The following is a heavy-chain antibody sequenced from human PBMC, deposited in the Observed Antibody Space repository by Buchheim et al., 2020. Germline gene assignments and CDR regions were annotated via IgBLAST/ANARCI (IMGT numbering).Heavy chain of an antibody. CDR2: IIPILGIA. CDR3: ARAQGDIVVVPAAILARGYGMDV. D-gene: IGHD2-2*02. Sequence: QVQLVQSGAEVKKPGSSVKVSCKASGGTFSSYTISWVRQAPGQGLEWMGRIIPILGIANYAQKFQGRVTITADKSTSTAHMELSSLRSEDTAVYYCARAQGDIVVVPAAILARGYGMDVWGQGTT. CDR1: GGTFSSYT. V-gene: IGHV1-69*02. J-gene: IGHJ6*02.